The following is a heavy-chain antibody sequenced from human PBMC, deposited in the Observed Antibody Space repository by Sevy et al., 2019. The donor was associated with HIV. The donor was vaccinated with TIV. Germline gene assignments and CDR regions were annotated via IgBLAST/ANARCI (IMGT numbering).Heavy chain of an antibody. J-gene: IGHJ4*02. V-gene: IGHV4-39*01. CDR3: AGPILTYNSGWSYYDY. CDR2: IRYSGET. Sequence: SETLSLTCTVSGASISSSGYYWGLIRQPPGKGLEWIASIRYSGETFYNPSLRSRVTISADTSKNQFSLHLSSVTAADTAIYFCAGPILTYNSGWSYYDYWGQRTVVTVSS. D-gene: IGHD6-19*01. CDR1: GASISSSGYY.